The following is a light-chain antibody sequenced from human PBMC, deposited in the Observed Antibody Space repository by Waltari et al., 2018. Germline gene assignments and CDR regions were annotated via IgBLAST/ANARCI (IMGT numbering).Light chain of an antibody. V-gene: IGLV2-14*03. CDR2: DVS. J-gene: IGLJ2*01. Sequence: QSALTQPASVSGSPGQSITISCTGTSNDVGGYNYFSWYQQHPGKAPKLMIYDVSNRPSGVSKRFSGYKAGNTAYLTISGLQAEDEGNYYCRSYTSSTFVVFGGGTNLTVL. CDR1: SNDVGGYNY. CDR3: RSYTSSTFVV.